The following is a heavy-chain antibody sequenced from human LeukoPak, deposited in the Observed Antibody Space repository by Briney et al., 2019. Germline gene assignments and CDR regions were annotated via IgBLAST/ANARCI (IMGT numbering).Heavy chain of an antibody. CDR3: ARNRPELGIFGPSEYYYYMDV. CDR1: GGTFSSYA. CDR2: IIPIFGTA. Sequence: AASVKVSCKASGGTFSSYAISWVRQAPGQGLEWMGGIIPIFGTANYAQKFQGRVTITADESTSTAYTELSSLRSEDTAVYYCARNRPELGIFGPSEYYYYMDVWGKGTTVTVSS. D-gene: IGHD7-27*01. V-gene: IGHV1-69*13. J-gene: IGHJ6*03.